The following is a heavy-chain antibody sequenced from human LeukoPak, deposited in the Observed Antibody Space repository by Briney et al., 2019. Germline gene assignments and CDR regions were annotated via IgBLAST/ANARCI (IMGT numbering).Heavy chain of an antibody. D-gene: IGHD2-2*01. CDR2: IRYDGSNK. V-gene: IGHV3-30*02. CDR3: ARDFEAVGPAAPGGY. J-gene: IGHJ4*02. Sequence: PGGSLRLSCAASGFTFSSYGMHWVRQAPGKGLEWVAFIRYDGSNKYYADSVKGRFTISRDNSKNTLYLQMNSLRAEDTAVYYCARDFEAVGPAAPGGYWGQGTLVTVSS. CDR1: GFTFSSYG.